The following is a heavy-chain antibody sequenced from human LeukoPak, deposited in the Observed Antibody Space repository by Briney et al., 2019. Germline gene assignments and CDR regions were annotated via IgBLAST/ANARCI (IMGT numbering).Heavy chain of an antibody. Sequence: GASVKVSCKASGYTFTSYDINWVRQATGQGLEWMGWINPNSGGTNYAQKFQGRVTMTRDTSISTAYMELSRLRSDDTAVYYCARGVLAARLGYWGQGTLVTVSS. D-gene: IGHD6-6*01. V-gene: IGHV1-2*02. CDR3: ARGVLAARLGY. CDR1: GYTFTSYD. CDR2: INPNSGGT. J-gene: IGHJ4*02.